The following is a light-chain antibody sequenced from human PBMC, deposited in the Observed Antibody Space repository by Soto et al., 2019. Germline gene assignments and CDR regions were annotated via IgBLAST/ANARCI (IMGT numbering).Light chain of an antibody. CDR3: QQDGTSSYT. CDR1: QSVSSTY. V-gene: IGKV3-20*01. CDR2: GAS. J-gene: IGKJ2*01. Sequence: EIVLTQSPGTLSLSPGERAALSCRASQSVSSTYLAWYQQKPGQAPRLLIYGASIRATGIPDRFSGSGSGTDFTLTISRLEPEDFAVYYCQQDGTSSYTFGQGTKLEIK.